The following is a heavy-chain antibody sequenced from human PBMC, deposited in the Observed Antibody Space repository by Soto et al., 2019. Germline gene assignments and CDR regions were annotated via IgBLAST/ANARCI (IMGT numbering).Heavy chain of an antibody. J-gene: IGHJ4*02. CDR2: ISGSGGST. Sequence: PGGSLRLSCAASGLTFRSYGMSWVRQAPGKGLEWVSAISGSGGSTFYADSVKGRFTISRDNSKNTVFLQMNSLRVEDTAVYYCAGRIAVAGTLAYWGQGTLVTVSS. CDR1: GLTFRSYG. D-gene: IGHD6-19*01. CDR3: AGRIAVAGTLAY. V-gene: IGHV3-23*01.